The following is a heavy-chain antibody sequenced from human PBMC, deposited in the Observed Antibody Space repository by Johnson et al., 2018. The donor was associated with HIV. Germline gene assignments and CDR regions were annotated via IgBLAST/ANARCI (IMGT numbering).Heavy chain of an antibody. CDR3: ARDGYYDRSGYWGLDAFHI. CDR1: QFTFSSYY. J-gene: IGHJ3*02. V-gene: IGHV3-64*01. Sequence: VQVLESGGGLAQPAWSPRLSCAASQFTFSSYYMNCVRQAPGNGLELVGQVNPNGGNTYYANSVRGRFTISRDNSKNTLYLQMGSLRVEDMAVYYCARDGYYDRSGYWGLDAFHIWGQGTTVTVSS. D-gene: IGHD3-22*01. CDR2: VNPNGGNT.